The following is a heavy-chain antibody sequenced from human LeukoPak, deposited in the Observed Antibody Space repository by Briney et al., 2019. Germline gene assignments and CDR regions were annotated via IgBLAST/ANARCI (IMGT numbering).Heavy chain of an antibody. CDR3: ARVLYYDSSGYYY. J-gene: IGHJ4*02. D-gene: IGHD3-22*01. CDR1: GYSFTSYW. Sequence: GESLKISCKGSGYSFTSYWIGWVRQMPGKGLEWMGIIYPGDSDTRYSPSFQGQVTISADKSISTAYMELSSLRSEDTAVYYCARVLYYDSSGYYYWGQGTLVTVSS. V-gene: IGHV5-51*01. CDR2: IYPGDSDT.